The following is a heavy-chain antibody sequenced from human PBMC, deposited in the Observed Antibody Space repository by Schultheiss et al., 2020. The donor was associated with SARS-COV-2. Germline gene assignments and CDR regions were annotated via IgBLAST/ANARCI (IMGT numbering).Heavy chain of an antibody. J-gene: IGHJ4*02. CDR1: GFTFSNYA. CDR2: ISGSGDRT. V-gene: IGHV3-23*01. Sequence: GGSLRLSCAASGFTFSNYAVSWVRQAAGKGLEWVSSISGSGDRTNYADSVKGRFIITRDNSKNTLYLQMISLRVEDTATYYCANSASNFDYWGQGTLVTVSS. CDR3: ANSASNFDY. D-gene: IGHD2/OR15-2a*01.